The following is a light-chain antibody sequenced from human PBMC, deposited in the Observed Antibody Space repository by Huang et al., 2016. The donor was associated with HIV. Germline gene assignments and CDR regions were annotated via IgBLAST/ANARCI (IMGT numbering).Light chain of an antibody. J-gene: IGKJ2*01. CDR1: QIIGNTY. CDR2: AAS. CDR3: QQLRT. Sequence: EVVLTQSPGTLSLSPGERATLSCRASQIIGNTYLAWYQQKPGQAPRLLIYAASTSATDIPDRFSGRGSGTDFALTISRLEPEDFAIYYCQQLRTFGQGTKLEIK. V-gene: IGKV3-20*01.